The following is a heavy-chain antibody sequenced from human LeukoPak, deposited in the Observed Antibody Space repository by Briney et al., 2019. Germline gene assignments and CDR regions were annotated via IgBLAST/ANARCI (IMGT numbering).Heavy chain of an antibody. CDR2: IYTSGST. J-gene: IGHJ4*02. CDR1: GGSISSGSYY. CDR3: ARDKSSGYYYVGNFDY. Sequence: SETLSLTCTVSGGSISSGSYYWSWIRQPAGKGLEWIGRIYTSGSTNYNPSLKSRVTISVDTSKNQFSLKLSSVTAADTAVYYCARDKSSGYYYVGNFDYWGQGTLVTVSS. V-gene: IGHV4-61*02. D-gene: IGHD3-22*01.